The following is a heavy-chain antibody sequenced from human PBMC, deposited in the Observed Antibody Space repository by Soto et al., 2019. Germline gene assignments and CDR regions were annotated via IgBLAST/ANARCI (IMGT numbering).Heavy chain of an antibody. V-gene: IGHV1-2*04. CDR2: INPNSGGT. Sequence: ASVKVSCKASGYTFTGYYMHWVRQAPGQGLEWMGWINPNSGGTNYAQKFQGWVTMTRDTSISTAYMELSRLRSDDTAVSYCARGVVVVVGPNRDYYYGMGGWGKGPTVTVSS. J-gene: IGHJ6*04. D-gene: IGHD2-15*01. CDR3: ARGVVVVVGPNRDYYYGMGG. CDR1: GYTFTGYY.